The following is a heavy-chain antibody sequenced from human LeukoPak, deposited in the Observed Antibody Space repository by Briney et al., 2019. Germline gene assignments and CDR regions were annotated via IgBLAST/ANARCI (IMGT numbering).Heavy chain of an antibody. J-gene: IGHJ4*02. CDR2: IKQDGSEK. CDR1: GFTSSTYW. CDR3: ARDRGSSGWYEFDY. V-gene: IGHV3-7*01. Sequence: GGSLRLSCAASGFTSSTYWMSWVRQAPGKGLEWVANIKQDGSEKYYVDSVKGRFTISRDNAKNSLYLQMNSLRAEDTAVYYCARDRGSSGWYEFDYWGQGTLVTASS. D-gene: IGHD6-19*01.